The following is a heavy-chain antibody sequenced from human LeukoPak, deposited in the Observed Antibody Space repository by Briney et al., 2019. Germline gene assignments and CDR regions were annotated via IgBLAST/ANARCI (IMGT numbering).Heavy chain of an antibody. D-gene: IGHD6-13*01. CDR1: GGSISSSSYY. V-gene: IGHV4-39*01. Sequence: SETVSLTCTVSGGSISSSSYYWAWIRQPPGKGLEWIGNIYYNGSPNYNPSLKSRVTISVDTSKNQISLKLSSVTAADTAVYYCARRKLSSSWRDYWGQEALGTVSS. CDR3: ARRKLSSSWRDY. J-gene: IGHJ4*02. CDR2: IYYNGSP.